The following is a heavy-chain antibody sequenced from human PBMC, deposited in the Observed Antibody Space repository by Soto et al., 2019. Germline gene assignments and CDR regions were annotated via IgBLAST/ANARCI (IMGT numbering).Heavy chain of an antibody. CDR1: GFTFSSYA. Sequence: QVQLVESGGGVVQPGRSLRLSCAASGFTFSSYAMHWVRQAPGKGLEWVAVISYDGSNKYYADSVKGRFTISRDNSKNTLYLQMNSLRAEDTAVYYCARAYEGDYDYWGQGTRVTVSS. J-gene: IGHJ4*02. V-gene: IGHV3-30-3*01. CDR2: ISYDGSNK. D-gene: IGHD3-16*01. CDR3: ARAYEGDYDY.